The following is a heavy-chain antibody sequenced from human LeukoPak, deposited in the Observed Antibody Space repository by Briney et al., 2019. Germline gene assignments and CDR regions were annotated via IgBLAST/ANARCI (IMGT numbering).Heavy chain of an antibody. J-gene: IGHJ4*02. CDR3: ARDLGSLFDY. CDR2: ISYDGSNK. CDR1: GFTFSSYG. Sequence: PGGSLRLSCAASGFTFSSYGMHWVRQAPGKGLEWVAVISYDGSNKYYADSVKGRFTISRDNAKNSLYLQMNSLRAEDTAVYYCARDLGSLFDYWGQGTLVTVSS. V-gene: IGHV3-30*03. D-gene: IGHD1-26*01.